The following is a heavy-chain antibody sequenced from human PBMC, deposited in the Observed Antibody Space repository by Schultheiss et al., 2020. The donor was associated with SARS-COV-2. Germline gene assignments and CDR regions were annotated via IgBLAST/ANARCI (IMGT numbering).Heavy chain of an antibody. CDR2: INHSGST. Sequence: SETLSLTCTVSGGSISGYYWSWIRQPPGKGLEWIGEINHSGSTNYNPSLKSRVTISVDTSKNQYSLQLSSVTAADTAVYYCASAKTSATVTTWQHFDYWGQGTLVTVSS. V-gene: IGHV4-34*01. CDR3: ASAKTSATVTTWQHFDY. CDR1: GGSISGYY. D-gene: IGHD4-17*01. J-gene: IGHJ4*02.